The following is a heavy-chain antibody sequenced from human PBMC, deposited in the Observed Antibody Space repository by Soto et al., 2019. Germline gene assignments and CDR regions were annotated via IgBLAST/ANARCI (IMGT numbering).Heavy chain of an antibody. CDR1: SGPDRSHN. Sequence: QVQLQQSGPRLVKPSETLSLTCTVSSGPDRSHNWGWIRQPPGRGLEWIGYVYYTGHTAYNPSLTSRVTLXTXTXXNDISLTLSSVTAADTAVYYCVRQGIDYLHGVVDVLGQGTTVSVSS. J-gene: IGHJ6*02. D-gene: IGHD4-17*01. CDR2: VYYTGHT. CDR3: VRQGIDYLHGVVDV. V-gene: IGHV4-59*08.